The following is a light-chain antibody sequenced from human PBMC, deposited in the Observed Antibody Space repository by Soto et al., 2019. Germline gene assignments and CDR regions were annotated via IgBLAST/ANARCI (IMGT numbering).Light chain of an antibody. Sequence: EIVLTQSPGTLSLSPGERATLSCRASQSVNGGYIAWYQQKARQAPRLLLYGASTRATDFPDRFSGSGSGTDFTLTISRLEPEDFAVYYCHCQQFPTSPVYTFGQGTKLEI. CDR1: QSVNGGY. CDR2: GAS. J-gene: IGKJ2*01. V-gene: IGKV3-20*01. CDR3: QQFPTSPVYT.